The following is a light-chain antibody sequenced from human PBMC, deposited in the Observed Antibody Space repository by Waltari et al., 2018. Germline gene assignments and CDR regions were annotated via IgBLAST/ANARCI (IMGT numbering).Light chain of an antibody. CDR1: QSLVFSSNNKNY. Sequence: DIVLTQSPDSLAVSLGERAPINCKSSQSLVFSSNNKNYGGWSQQKPGQPPKLLITWSAIRGSGLPDRFSGSGSGTDFTLTISSLQAEDEAVYYCQQCYTFPYTFGQGTKLEIK. V-gene: IGKV4-1*01. CDR2: WSA. J-gene: IGKJ2*01. CDR3: QQCYTFPYT.